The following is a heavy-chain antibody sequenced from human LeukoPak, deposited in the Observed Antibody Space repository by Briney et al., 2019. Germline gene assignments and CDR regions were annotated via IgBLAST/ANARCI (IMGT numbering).Heavy chain of an antibody. V-gene: IGHV3-53*01. CDR3: AKDFWAARPGYFDY. CDR1: GFSVSYNF. CDR2: IYGADNT. Sequence: GGSLRLSCSASGFSVSYNFMTWVRQAPGKGLEWVSVIYGADNTNYADSVKGRFTISRDNSKNTLYLQMNSLRAEDTAVYYCAKDFWAARPGYFDYWGQGTLVTVSS. J-gene: IGHJ4*02. D-gene: IGHD6-6*01.